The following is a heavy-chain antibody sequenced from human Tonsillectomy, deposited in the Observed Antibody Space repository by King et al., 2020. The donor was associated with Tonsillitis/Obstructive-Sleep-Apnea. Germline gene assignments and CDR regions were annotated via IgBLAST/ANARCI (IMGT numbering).Heavy chain of an antibody. CDR3: ARDLPAPIAPSGCLDF. J-gene: IGHJ4*02. Sequence: QLVQSGGGLVQPGGSLRLSCAASGFTFSIYEMNWVRQAPGKGLEWVSYISSSDSTIYYADSVKGRFTISRDNAKNSLYLQMNSLRAEETAVYYCARDLPAPIAPSGCLDFWGQGTLVTVSS. D-gene: IGHD3-10*01. CDR1: GFTFSIYE. CDR2: ISSSDSTI. V-gene: IGHV3-48*03.